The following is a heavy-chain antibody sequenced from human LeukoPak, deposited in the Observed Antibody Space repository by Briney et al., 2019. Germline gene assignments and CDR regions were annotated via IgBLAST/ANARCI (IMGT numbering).Heavy chain of an antibody. CDR2: ISNSSSYI. D-gene: IGHD3-22*01. J-gene: IGHJ4*02. Sequence: GGSLRLSCAASGFTFRSYSMNWVRQAPGKGLEWGASISNSSSYIYYADSVKGRFTISRDNAKNSLDPQMNIRSADGTAVYSFASASTEYYYDRSGYTNWGQGPLVSVSS. V-gene: IGHV3-21*01. CDR1: GFTFRSYS. CDR3: ASASTEYYYDRSGYTN.